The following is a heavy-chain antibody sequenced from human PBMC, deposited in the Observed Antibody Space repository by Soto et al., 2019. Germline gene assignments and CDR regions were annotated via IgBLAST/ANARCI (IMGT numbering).Heavy chain of an antibody. CDR3: ARRVATITSGSNWFDP. J-gene: IGHJ5*02. D-gene: IGHD5-12*01. CDR2: ISAYNGNT. V-gene: IGHV1-18*01. CDR1: GYTFTSYG. Sequence: QVQLVQSGAEVKKPGASVKVSCKASGYTFTSYGISWVRQAPGQGLEWMGWISAYNGNTNYAQKLQGRVPMTTDTSTSTAYMELRSLRSDDTAVYYCARRVATITSGSNWFDPWGQGTLVTVSS.